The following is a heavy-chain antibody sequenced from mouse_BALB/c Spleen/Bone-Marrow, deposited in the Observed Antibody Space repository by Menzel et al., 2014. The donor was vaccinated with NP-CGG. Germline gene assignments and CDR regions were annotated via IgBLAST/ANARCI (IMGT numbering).Heavy chain of an antibody. V-gene: IGHV1-54*01. J-gene: IGHJ2*01. CDR2: INPGIGGT. CDR3: ARFTRNY. CDR1: GYAFTNYL. Sequence: QVQLQQFGDELVRPGTSVKVSCKASGYAFTNYLIEWFKQRPGQGLEWIGRINPGIGGTTYNAKFKGKATLTADKSSTTAYKQLSSLTSDDSAVYFCARFTRNYWGQGTTLTVSS.